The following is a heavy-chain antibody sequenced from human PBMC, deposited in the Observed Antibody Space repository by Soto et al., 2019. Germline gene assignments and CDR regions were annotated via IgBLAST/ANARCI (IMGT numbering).Heavy chain of an antibody. CDR2: VYHTGRT. CDR1: GGSFKSGSYS. Sequence: QVQLQESGPGLVKPSETLSLTCTVSGGSFKSGSYSWSWIRQPPGKGLEWIGHVYHTGRTSYNPSLKRRVSLSMDTTKNQFSLNPASVTAADTAVYFCARDFAYFDSWGQGTLVTVSS. CDR3: ARDFAYFDS. D-gene: IGHD3-3*01. V-gene: IGHV4-61*01. J-gene: IGHJ4*02.